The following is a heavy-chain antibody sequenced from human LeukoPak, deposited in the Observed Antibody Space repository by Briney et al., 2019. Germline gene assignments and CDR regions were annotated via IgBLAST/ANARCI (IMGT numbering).Heavy chain of an antibody. CDR3: ARDSAYCSGGRCPKWFDP. J-gene: IGHJ5*02. CDR1: GGSINNPNYY. D-gene: IGHD2-15*01. V-gene: IGHV4-31*03. Sequence: SETLSLTCTVSGGSINNPNYYWTWIRQHPGKGLEWIGYIHSSGSTFYSPSLKSRLTISLDMSNNQFSLKLNSVTAADTAVYYCARDSAYCSGGRCPKWFDPWGQGALVTVSS. CDR2: IHSSGST.